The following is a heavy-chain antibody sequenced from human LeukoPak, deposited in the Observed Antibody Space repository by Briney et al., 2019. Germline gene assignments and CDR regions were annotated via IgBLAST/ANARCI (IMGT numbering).Heavy chain of an antibody. CDR1: GGSFSGYY. CDR3: ARGQVPLLWFGEPWFDP. V-gene: IGHV4-34*01. J-gene: IGHJ5*02. Sequence: PSETLSLTCAVYGGSFSGYYWSWIRQPPGKGLEWIGEINHSGGTNYNPSLKSRVTISVDTSKNQFSLKLSSVTAADTAVYYCARGQVPLLWFGEPWFDPWGQGTLVTVSS. D-gene: IGHD3-10*01. CDR2: INHSGGT.